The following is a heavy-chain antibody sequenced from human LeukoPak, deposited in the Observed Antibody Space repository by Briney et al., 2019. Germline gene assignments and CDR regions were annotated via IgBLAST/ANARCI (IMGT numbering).Heavy chain of an antibody. J-gene: IGHJ4*02. CDR3: ARVHGPRYFDWTRYYFDY. CDR1: GGSFSGYY. CDR2: INHSACT. V-gene: IGHV4-34*01. D-gene: IGHD3-9*01. Sequence: SETLSLTCAVYGGSFSGYYWSCIRQHPGKGLEWIGEINHSACTNYNPSLKSRVTISVDTSKNQFSLKLSSVTAADTAVYYCARVHGPRYFDWTRYYFDYWGQGTLVTVSS.